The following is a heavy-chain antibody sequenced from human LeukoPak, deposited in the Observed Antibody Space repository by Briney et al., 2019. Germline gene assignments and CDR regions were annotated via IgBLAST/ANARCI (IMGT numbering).Heavy chain of an antibody. CDR1: GGSFSGCY. J-gene: IGHJ4*02. CDR3: ARGPNRVAAASY. D-gene: IGHD6-13*01. CDR2: INHDGYI. V-gene: IGHV4-34*01. Sequence: SETLSLTCAVYGGSFSGCYWSWIRQPPEKGLEWIGEINHDGYINYNPSLKSRVTISVDTSRNQFSLELTSVTAADTAAYYCARGPNRVAAASYWGQGTLVTVTS.